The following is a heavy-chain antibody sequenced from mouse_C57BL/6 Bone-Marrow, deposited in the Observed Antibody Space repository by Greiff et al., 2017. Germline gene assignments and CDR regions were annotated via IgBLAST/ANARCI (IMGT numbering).Heavy chain of an antibody. CDR2: ISYDGSN. J-gene: IGHJ3*01. CDR3: ASGWLLLAY. Sequence: EVQRVESGPGLVKPSQSLSLTCSVTGYSITSGYYWNWIRQFPGNKLEWMGYISYDGSNNYNPSLKNRISITRDTSKNQFFLKLNSVTTEDTATYYCASGWLLLAYWGQGTLVTVSA. CDR1: GYSITSGYY. V-gene: IGHV3-6*01. D-gene: IGHD2-3*01.